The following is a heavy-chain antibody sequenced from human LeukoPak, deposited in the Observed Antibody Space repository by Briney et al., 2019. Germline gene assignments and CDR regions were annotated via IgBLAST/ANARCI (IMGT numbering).Heavy chain of an antibody. V-gene: IGHV3-53*01. CDR3: ARAAEWQWLVRGYYYYGMDV. CDR1: GFTVSSNY. D-gene: IGHD6-19*01. Sequence: PGGSLRLSCAASGFTVSSNYMSWVRQAPGKGLEWVSVIYSGGNTYYADSVKGRFTISRDNSKNTLYLQMNSLRAEDTAVYYCARAAEWQWLVRGYYYYGMDVWGQGTTVTVSS. CDR2: IYSGGNT. J-gene: IGHJ6*02.